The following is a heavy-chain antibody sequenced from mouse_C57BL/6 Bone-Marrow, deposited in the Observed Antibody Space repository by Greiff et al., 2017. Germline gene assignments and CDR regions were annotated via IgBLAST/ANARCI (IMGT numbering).Heavy chain of an antibody. V-gene: IGHV1-50*01. Sequence: VKLQESGAELVKPGASVKLSCKASGYTFTSYWMQWVKQRPGQGLEWIGEIDPSDSYTNYNQKFKGKATLTVDTSSSTAYMQLSSLTSEDSAVYYCAREGWFPTGWFAYWGQGTLVTVSA. J-gene: IGHJ3*01. CDR1: GYTFTSYW. CDR2: IDPSDSYT. D-gene: IGHD2-3*01. CDR3: AREGWFPTGWFAY.